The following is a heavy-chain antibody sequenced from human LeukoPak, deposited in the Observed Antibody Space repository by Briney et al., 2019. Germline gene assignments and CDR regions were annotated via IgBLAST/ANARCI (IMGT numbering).Heavy chain of an antibody. CDR3: ARDRGYSGYDYYYYMDV. D-gene: IGHD5-12*01. J-gene: IGHJ6*03. CDR1: GFAFSDYY. CDR2: ISSSGSTI. Sequence: GGSLRLSCAASGFAFSDYYMSWIRQAPGKGLKWVSYISSSGSTIYYADSVKGRFTISRDNAKNSLYLQMNSLRAEDTAVYYCARDRGYSGYDYYYYMDVWGKGTTVTVSS. V-gene: IGHV3-11*01.